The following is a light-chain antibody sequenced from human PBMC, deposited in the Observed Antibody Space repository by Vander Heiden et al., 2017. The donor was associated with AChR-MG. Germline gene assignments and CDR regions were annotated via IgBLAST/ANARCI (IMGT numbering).Light chain of an antibody. Sequence: DIVMTQSPVTVSVSPGERATLSCRARQSVSNNLAWYQQKPGLAPRLLIYAVSVRATGVPARFSGSGSGTDFTLTISSLQSEDFAIYYCQQYHNWLTFGGGTKVEI. CDR2: AVS. V-gene: IGKV3-15*01. J-gene: IGKJ4*01. CDR1: QSVSNN. CDR3: QQYHNWLT.